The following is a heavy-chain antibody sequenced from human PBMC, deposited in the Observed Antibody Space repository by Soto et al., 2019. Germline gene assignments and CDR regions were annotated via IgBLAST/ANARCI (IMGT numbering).Heavy chain of an antibody. CDR1: GGTFSSYA. Sequence: QVQLVQSGAEVKKPGSSVKVSCKASGGTFSSYAISWVRQAPGQGLEWMGGIIPIFGTANYAQKFQGRVTITADESTSTGYMELSSLRSEDTAVYYCASAPSRYYYYGMDVWGQGTTVTVSS. CDR3: ASAPSRYYYYGMDV. V-gene: IGHV1-69*12. CDR2: IIPIFGTA. J-gene: IGHJ6*02. D-gene: IGHD7-27*01.